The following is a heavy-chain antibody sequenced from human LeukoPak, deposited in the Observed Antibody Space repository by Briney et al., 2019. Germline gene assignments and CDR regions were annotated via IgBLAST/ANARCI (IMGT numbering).Heavy chain of an antibody. D-gene: IGHD3-22*01. CDR1: GFSPVNNA. V-gene: IGHV3-23*01. Sequence: GGSLRLSCAASGFSPVNNAIDWVRQAPGKGLEWVSGISASGGTTFYADSVKGRFTISRDNSKNTLYLQMNSLRAEDTAVYYCARDPTYYYDSSGYSITYYYGMDVWGQGTTVTVSS. CDR3: ARDPTYYYDSSGYSITYYYGMDV. J-gene: IGHJ6*02. CDR2: ISASGGTT.